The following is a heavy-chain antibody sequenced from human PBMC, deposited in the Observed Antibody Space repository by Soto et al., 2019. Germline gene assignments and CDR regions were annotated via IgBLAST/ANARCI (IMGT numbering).Heavy chain of an antibody. D-gene: IGHD3-22*01. CDR1: GGSISSGDYY. V-gene: IGHV4-30-4*01. J-gene: IGHJ4*02. CDR2: IYYSGST. CDR3: AXVRVDYYDSSGYYLFDY. Sequence: PSETLSLTCTVSGGSISSGDYYWSWIRQPPGKGLEWIGYIYYSGSTYYNPSLKSRVTISVDTSKNQFSLKLSSVTAAGTAVYYCAXVRVDYYDSSGYYLFDYWGQGTLVTVSS.